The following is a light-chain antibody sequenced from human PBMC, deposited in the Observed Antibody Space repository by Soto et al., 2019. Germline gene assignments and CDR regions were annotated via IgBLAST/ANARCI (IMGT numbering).Light chain of an antibody. CDR2: EVS. V-gene: IGLV2-8*01. Sequence: QSALTQPPSASGSPGQSVTISCTGTSSDVGGYNYVSWYQQHPDKAPKLMIYEVSKRPSGVPDRFSGSKSGDTASLTVSGLQAEDESDYFCSSYAGSNIHYVFGPGTKVTVL. CDR3: SSYAGSNIHYV. CDR1: SSDVGGYNY. J-gene: IGLJ1*01.